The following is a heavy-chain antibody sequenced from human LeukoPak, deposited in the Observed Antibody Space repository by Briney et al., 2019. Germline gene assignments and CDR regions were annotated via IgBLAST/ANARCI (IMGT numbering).Heavy chain of an antibody. Sequence: SVKVSCKASGGTFSSYAISWVRQAPGQGLEWMGGIIPIFGTANYAQKFQGRVTITADESTSTAYMELSSLRSEDTAVYYCASFEDRYCSSTSCYTGDYWGQGTLVTVSS. CDR3: ASFEDRYCSSTSCYTGDY. CDR1: GGTFSSYA. V-gene: IGHV1-69*13. D-gene: IGHD2-2*02. J-gene: IGHJ4*02. CDR2: IIPIFGTA.